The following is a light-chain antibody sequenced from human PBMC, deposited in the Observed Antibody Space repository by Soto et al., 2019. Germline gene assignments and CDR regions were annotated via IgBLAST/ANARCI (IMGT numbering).Light chain of an antibody. CDR2: EVS. CDR3: SSYTTTTRL. J-gene: IGLJ3*02. V-gene: IGLV2-14*01. CDR1: SSDIGSNNY. Sequence: QSALTQPASVSGSPGQSITISCTGTSSDIGSNNYVSWFQQRPGKAPTLIIYEVSNRPSGVSNHFSGSKSVNTASLTISGLLHEDEAEYYCSSYTTTTRLFGGGTKVTVL.